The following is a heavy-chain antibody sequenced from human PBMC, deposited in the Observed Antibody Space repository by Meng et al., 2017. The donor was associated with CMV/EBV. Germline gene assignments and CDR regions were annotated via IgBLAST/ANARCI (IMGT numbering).Heavy chain of an antibody. Sequence: GKLVVSGGGVVQPGGSLRLSCVASGFTFSTYGMHWVRQAPGKGLEWVTFIRYDGSRKYYADSVKGRFTISRDNSKNTLYLQMNNLRAEDTAVYYCTKDRLVGATTGFDFWGQGTLVTVSS. CDR1: GFTFSTYG. J-gene: IGHJ4*02. CDR3: TKDRLVGATTGFDF. CDR2: IRYDGSRK. V-gene: IGHV3-30*02. D-gene: IGHD1-26*01.